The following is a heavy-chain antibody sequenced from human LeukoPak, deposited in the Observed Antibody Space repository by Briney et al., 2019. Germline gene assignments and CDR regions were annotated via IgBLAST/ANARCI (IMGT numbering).Heavy chain of an antibody. J-gene: IGHJ3*02. CDR2: ISSSSSYI. D-gene: IGHD1-26*01. Sequence: GGSLRLSCAASGFTFSSYSMNWVRQAPGKGLEWVSSISSSSSYIYYADSVKGRFTISRDNAKNSLYLQMNSLRAEDTAVYYGARVGATDAFDIWGQGTMVTASS. CDR1: GFTFSSYS. V-gene: IGHV3-21*01. CDR3: ARVGATDAFDI.